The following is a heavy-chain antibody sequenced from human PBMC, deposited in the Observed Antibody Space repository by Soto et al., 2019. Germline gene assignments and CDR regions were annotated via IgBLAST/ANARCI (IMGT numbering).Heavy chain of an antibody. V-gene: IGHV3-30*18. D-gene: IGHD4-17*01. CDR3: AKSTSGYGGASDF. J-gene: IGHJ4*02. CDR2: IAYEGKTA. CDR1: GFTLSDSG. Sequence: GGSLRLSCEVSGFTLSDSGIHWVRQAPDKGLEWVATIAYEGKTANYADSAKGRFTISRDISKSTVYLQMNSLRREDTATYYCAKSTSGYGGASDFWGQGTVVTVSS.